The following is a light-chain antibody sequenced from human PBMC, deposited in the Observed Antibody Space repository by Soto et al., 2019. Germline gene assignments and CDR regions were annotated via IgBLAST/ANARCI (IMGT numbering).Light chain of an antibody. CDR2: EGS. CDR1: SGDVGSYNF. V-gene: IGLV2-23*01. CDR3: CSYAGSSTFVV. Sequence: QSALTQPASVSGSPGQSITISCTGTSGDVGSYNFVSWYQQHPGKAPKVMIYEGSKRPSGVSNRFSGSKSGNTASLTIFGLQAEDEADYYCCSYAGSSTFVVFGGGTKVTVL. J-gene: IGLJ2*01.